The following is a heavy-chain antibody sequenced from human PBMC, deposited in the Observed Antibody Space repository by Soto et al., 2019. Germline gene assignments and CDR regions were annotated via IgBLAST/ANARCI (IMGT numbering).Heavy chain of an antibody. CDR1: GFSFSSYG. CDR3: GGGFYWGDY. J-gene: IGHJ4*02. V-gene: IGHV3-23*01. D-gene: IGHD2-21*02. CDR2: ISDSGGRT. Sequence: EVQLLESGGGLVQPGGSLRLSCAASGFSFSSYGMSWVRQAPGKGLEWVSTISDSGGRTYYADSVKGRFTISRDNSKNTRYLQMNSMGAEDPAVFYCGGGFYWGDYWGRGTLVTVSS.